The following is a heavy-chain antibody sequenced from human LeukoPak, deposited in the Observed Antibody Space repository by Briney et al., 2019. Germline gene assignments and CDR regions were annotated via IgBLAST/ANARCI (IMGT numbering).Heavy chain of an antibody. V-gene: IGHV4-38-2*01. CDR3: ARRVLDCSSTSCYTGYAFDI. D-gene: IGHD2-2*02. CDR2: IYHSGST. J-gene: IGHJ3*02. CDR1: GYSISSGYY. Sequence: SETLSLTCAASGYSISSGYYWGWIRQPPGKGLEWIGSIYHSGSTYYNPSLKSRVTISVDTSKNQFSLKLSSVTAADTAVYYCARRVLDCSSTSCYTGYAFDIWGQGTMVTVSS.